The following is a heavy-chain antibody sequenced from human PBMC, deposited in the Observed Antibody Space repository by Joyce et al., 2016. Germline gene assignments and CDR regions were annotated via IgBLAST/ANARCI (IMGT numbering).Heavy chain of an antibody. V-gene: IGHV3-48*02. D-gene: IGHD3-3*01. CDR1: GFTFSSYS. CDR3: ASRYYDFWSGSYSYFYGMDV. J-gene: IGHJ6*02. CDR2: ISRSNNTI. Sequence: EVQLVESGGGLVQSGGSLRLSCAVSGFTFSSYSINWVGQVPWKGLELVSYISRSNNTIYYADSVKGRFTISRDNAKNSLYLQMNSLRDEDTAVYYCASRYYDFWSGSYSYFYGMDVWGQGTTVTVSS.